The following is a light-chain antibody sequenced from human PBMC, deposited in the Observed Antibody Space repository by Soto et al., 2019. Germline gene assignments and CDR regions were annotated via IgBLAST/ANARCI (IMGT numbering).Light chain of an antibody. CDR3: CSYAGANAWV. V-gene: IGLV2-23*01. CDR1: SNDFGSRNF. Sequence: QSALTQPASVSGSPGQSITIYCTGSSNDFGSRNFVSWYQQRPNKAPKLIIFEATKRPSGVSDRFSASKSGYTASLTISGLRAEDADDYYCCSYAGANAWVFGGGTKLTVL. CDR2: EAT. J-gene: IGLJ3*02.